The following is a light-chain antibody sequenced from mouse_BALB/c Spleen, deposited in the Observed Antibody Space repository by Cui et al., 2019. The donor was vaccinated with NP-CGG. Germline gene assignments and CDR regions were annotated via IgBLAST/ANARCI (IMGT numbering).Light chain of an antibody. CDR1: IGAVTTSNY. CDR2: GTN. CDR3: ALWYSNHWV. J-gene: IGLJ1*01. V-gene: IGLV1*01. Sequence: HAVVSLESPLTTSPGKTVTLTCRSSIGAVTTSNYANWVQEKPDHLFTGLIGGTNNRAPGVPARFSGSLIGDKAALTITGAQTEDEAIYFCALWYSNHWVFGGGTKLTVL.